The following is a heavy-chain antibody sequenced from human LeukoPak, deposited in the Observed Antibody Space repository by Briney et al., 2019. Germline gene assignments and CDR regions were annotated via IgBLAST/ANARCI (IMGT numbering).Heavy chain of an antibody. CDR3: AREPGVQGLDY. J-gene: IGHJ4*02. Sequence: PSETLSLTCAASGGSFSSYYWSWIRQPPGKGLEWMGNINYSGSTNYNPSLKSRLTISVDTSKNQFLLKLRSVSAADTAVYYCAREPGVQGLDYWGRGTLVTVSA. CDR1: GGSFSSYY. D-gene: IGHD3-10*01. V-gene: IGHV4-59*01. CDR2: INYSGST.